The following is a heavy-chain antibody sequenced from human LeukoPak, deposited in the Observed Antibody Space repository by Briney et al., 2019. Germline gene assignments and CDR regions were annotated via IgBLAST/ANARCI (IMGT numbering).Heavy chain of an antibody. V-gene: IGHV4-61*02. D-gene: IGHD3-16*02. Sequence: NPSETLSLTCTVSGGSISSGSYYWSWIRQPAGKGLEWIGRIYTSGSTNYNPSLKSRVTISVDTSKNQFSLKLSSVTAADTAVYYCAREGWGHYDYVWGSYRSNWGQGTLVTVSS. CDR2: IYTSGST. CDR1: GGSISSGSYY. J-gene: IGHJ4*02. CDR3: AREGWGHYDYVWGSYRSN.